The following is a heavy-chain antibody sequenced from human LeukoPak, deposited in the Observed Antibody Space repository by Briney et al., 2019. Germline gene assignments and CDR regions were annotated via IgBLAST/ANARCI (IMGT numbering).Heavy chain of an antibody. CDR3: ARASFLTGYQPDAFDI. CDR1: GGTFSSYA. CDR2: ISAYNGNT. D-gene: IGHD3-9*01. V-gene: IGHV1-18*01. Sequence: GASVKVSCKASGGTFSSYAISWVRQAPGQGLEWMGWISAYNGNTNYAQKLQGRVTMTTDTSTSTAYMELRSLRSDDTAVYYCARASFLTGYQPDAFDIWGQGTMVTVSS. J-gene: IGHJ3*02.